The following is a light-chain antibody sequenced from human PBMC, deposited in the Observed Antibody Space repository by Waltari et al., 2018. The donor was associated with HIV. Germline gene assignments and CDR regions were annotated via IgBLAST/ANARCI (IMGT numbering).Light chain of an antibody. V-gene: IGKV1-39*01. J-gene: IGKJ2*01. CDR1: ESIISY. CDR2: GTS. CDR3: HQTFSPPRT. Sequence: DINMTQSPSSLSAPVGDSVTLTCRASESIISYLNWYHQSPGKAPTLLIFGTSTLQAGVPSRFSGSGSETEFALSIAGLQREDFGTYFCHQTFSPPRTFGPGT.